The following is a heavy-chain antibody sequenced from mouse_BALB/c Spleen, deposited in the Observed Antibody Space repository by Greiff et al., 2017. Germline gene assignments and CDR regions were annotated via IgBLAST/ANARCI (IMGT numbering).Heavy chain of an antibody. Sequence: EVKLVESGGGLVKPGGSLKLSCAASGFTFSSYAMSWVRQTPEKRLEWVASISSGGSTYYPDSVKGRFTISRDNARNILYLQMSSLRSEDTAMYYCATITTASLFAYWGQGTLVTVSA. CDR2: ISSGGST. J-gene: IGHJ3*01. V-gene: IGHV5-6-5*01. CDR3: ATITTASLFAY. D-gene: IGHD1-2*01. CDR1: GFTFSSYA.